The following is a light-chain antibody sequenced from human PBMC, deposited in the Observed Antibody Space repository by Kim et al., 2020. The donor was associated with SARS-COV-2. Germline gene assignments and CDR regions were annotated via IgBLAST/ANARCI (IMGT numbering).Light chain of an antibody. J-gene: IGLJ2*01. CDR3: QSADSSGTL. CDR2: KDN. CDR1: ALPKQY. Sequence: SYELTQPPSVSVSPGQTARITCSGDALPKQYAYWYQQKPGQAPVLVIYKDNERPSGIPERFSGSSSGTTVTLTISGVQVEDEADYYCQSADSSGTLFGGG. V-gene: IGLV3-25*03.